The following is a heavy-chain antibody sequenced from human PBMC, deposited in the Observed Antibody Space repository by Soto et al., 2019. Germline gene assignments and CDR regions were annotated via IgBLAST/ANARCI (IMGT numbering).Heavy chain of an antibody. D-gene: IGHD4-17*01. V-gene: IGHV3-30-3*01. Sequence: QVQLVESGGGVVQPGMSLRLSCAASGFTFSSYAMHWVRQAPGKGLEWVAVISYDGSNKYYADSVKGRFTISRDNSKNALYLQMNSLRAEDTAVYYCARLRGDYDSFWYFDLWGRGTLVTVSS. CDR2: ISYDGSNK. CDR1: GFTFSSYA. CDR3: ARLRGDYDSFWYFDL. J-gene: IGHJ2*01.